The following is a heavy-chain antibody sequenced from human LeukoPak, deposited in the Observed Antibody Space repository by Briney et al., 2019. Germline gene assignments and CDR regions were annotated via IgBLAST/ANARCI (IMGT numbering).Heavy chain of an antibody. CDR1: GGSFSGYY. CDR3: ARGYWYQLLYY. D-gene: IGHD2-2*01. Sequence: PSETLSLTCAVYGGSFSGYYWSWIRQPPGKGLEWIGEINHSGSTNYNPSLKSRVTISVDTSKNQFSLKLSSVTAADTAVYYCARGYWYQLLYYWGQGTLVTVSS. V-gene: IGHV4-34*01. CDR2: INHSGST. J-gene: IGHJ4*02.